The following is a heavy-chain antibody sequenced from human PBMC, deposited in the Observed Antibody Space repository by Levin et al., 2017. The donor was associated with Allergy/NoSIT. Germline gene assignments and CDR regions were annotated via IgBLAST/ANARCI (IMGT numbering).Heavy chain of an antibody. J-gene: IGHJ4*02. CDR2: IKSITDGGTT. CDR1: GFTFSNVW. Sequence: PGGSLRLSCAASGFTFSNVWMNWVRQAPGKGLEWVGRIKSITDGGTTDYAAPVKGRFIISRDDSKNTLYLHLKSPITEDRGVYYCVAAAGGYWGQGTRVTVSS. D-gene: IGHD6-13*01. V-gene: IGHV3-15*05. CDR3: VAAAGGY.